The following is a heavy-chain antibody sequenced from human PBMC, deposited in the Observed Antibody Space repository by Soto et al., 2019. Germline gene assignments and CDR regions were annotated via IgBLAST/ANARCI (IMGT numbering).Heavy chain of an antibody. Sequence: PGESLKISCKGSGYSFTSYYIAWVRQMPGKGLGWMGIIHPGDSETRYSPSFQGHVIISADKSISSAYLQWSSLEAADTAMYYCARQRITRVRGVSSYGLDVWGQGTTVTVSS. D-gene: IGHD3-10*01. CDR3: ARQRITRVRGVSSYGLDV. CDR1: GYSFTSYY. CDR2: IHPGDSET. V-gene: IGHV5-51*01. J-gene: IGHJ6*02.